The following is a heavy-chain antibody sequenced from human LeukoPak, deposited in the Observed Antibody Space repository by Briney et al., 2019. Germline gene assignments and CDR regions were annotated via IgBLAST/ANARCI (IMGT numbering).Heavy chain of an antibody. CDR3: ARDNGIAVAGFDY. J-gene: IGHJ4*02. V-gene: IGHV3-23*01. D-gene: IGHD6-19*01. Sequence: GGSLRLSCAASGSTFSSYAMSWVRQAPGKGLEWVSAISGSGGSTYYADSVKGRFTISRDNSKNTLYLQMNSLRAEDTAVYYCARDNGIAVAGFDYWGQGTLVTVSS. CDR1: GSTFSSYA. CDR2: ISGSGGST.